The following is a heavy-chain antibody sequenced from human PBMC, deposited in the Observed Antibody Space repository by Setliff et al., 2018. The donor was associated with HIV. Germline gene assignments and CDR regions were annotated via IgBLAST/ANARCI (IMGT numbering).Heavy chain of an antibody. J-gene: IGHJ3*02. CDR2: IYYSGNT. V-gene: IGHV4-59*01. CDR1: GGSITGYY. CDR3: ARAEMATIVAFDI. Sequence: SETLSLTCTVSGGSITGYYWSWIRQPPGKGLEWIGWIYYSGNTRYNPSLTSRVTISVDTSKNHFSLKLTSVTAADTAVYYCARAEMATIVAFDIWGQGTMVTVSS. D-gene: IGHD5-12*01.